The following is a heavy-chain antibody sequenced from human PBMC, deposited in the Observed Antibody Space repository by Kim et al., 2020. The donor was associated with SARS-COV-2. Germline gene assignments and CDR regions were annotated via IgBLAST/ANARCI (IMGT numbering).Heavy chain of an antibody. CDR3: AKVEGYATFFDF. J-gene: IGHJ4*02. Sequence: GGSLRLSCEGSGFIFSHYYMSWIRQAPGKGLEWIAYMTGTSTTIYYASSVRGRFTIFRDNARHSLYLQMNSLRADDTAAYYCAKVEGYATFFDFWGMGT. CDR2: MTGTSTTI. D-gene: IGHD3-16*01. CDR1: GFIFSHYY. V-gene: IGHV3-11*01.